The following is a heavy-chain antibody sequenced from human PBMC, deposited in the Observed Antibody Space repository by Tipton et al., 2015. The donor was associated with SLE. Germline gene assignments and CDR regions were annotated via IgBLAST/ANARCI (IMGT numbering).Heavy chain of an antibody. Sequence: TLSLTCTVSGGSISTTNYYWGWIRQPPGKGLEWIGSIYYSGSTYYNPSLKSRVTISVDTSKNQFSLKLSSVTAADTAVYYCARGHIRRGRQLWFPGTFDIWGQGTMVTVSS. CDR3: ARGHIRRGRQLWFPGTFDI. CDR1: GGSISTTNYY. J-gene: IGHJ3*02. V-gene: IGHV4-39*07. CDR2: IYYSGST. D-gene: IGHD5-18*01.